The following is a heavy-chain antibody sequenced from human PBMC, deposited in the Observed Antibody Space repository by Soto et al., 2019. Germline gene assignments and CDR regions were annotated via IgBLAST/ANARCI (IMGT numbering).Heavy chain of an antibody. CDR2: VNSDGSSA. Sequence: PGGSLRLSCAASAFTFSSYWMHWVRQAPGTGLVWVARVNSDGSSATYAASVKGRFTISRDNAKNTLYLQMNSLRAEDTAVYYCAADLQVGRYCSSTNCSTNAFDIWGQGTMVTVSS. V-gene: IGHV3-74*01. D-gene: IGHD2-2*01. J-gene: IGHJ3*02. CDR3: AADLQVGRYCSSTNCSTNAFDI. CDR1: AFTFSSYW.